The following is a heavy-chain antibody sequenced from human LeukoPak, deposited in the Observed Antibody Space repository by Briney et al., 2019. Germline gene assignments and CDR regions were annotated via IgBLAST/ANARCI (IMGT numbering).Heavy chain of an antibody. CDR1: GYTFTSYG. CDR3: ARDPPITMVRGVTENFDY. Sequence: ASVKVSRKASGYTFTSYGISWVRQAPGQGLEWMGWISAYNGNTNYAQKLQGRVTMTTDTSTSTAYMELRSLRSDDTAVYYCARDPPITMVRGVTENFDYWGQGTLVTVSS. CDR2: ISAYNGNT. V-gene: IGHV1-18*01. J-gene: IGHJ4*02. D-gene: IGHD3-10*01.